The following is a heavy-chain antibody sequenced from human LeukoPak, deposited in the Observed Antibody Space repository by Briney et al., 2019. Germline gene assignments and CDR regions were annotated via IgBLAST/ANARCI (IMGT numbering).Heavy chain of an antibody. V-gene: IGHV3-21*01. CDR2: VSSSSNT. CDR1: GSTFSSHA. Sequence: GGSLRLSCVASGSTFSSHAMSWVRQGPGKGLEWVAVVSSSSNTYYADSVKGRFTISRDNAKNSLYLQMNSLRAEDTAVYYCARGPESDGYNYDYWGQGTLVTVSS. CDR3: ARGPESDGYNYDY. D-gene: IGHD5-24*01. J-gene: IGHJ4*02.